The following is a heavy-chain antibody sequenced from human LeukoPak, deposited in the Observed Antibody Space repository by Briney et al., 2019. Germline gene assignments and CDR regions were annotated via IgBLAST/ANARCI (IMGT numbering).Heavy chain of an antibody. V-gene: IGHV3-33*01. CDR2: IWYDGSKK. Sequence: GGSLRLSCAASGFTLSNYGMQWVRQAPGQGLEWVAVIWYDGSKKYYADSVKGRFIISRDDSKNTLYLQMNSLRAEDTAVYYCAGGSLLQYYMDVWGKGTTVTVSS. CDR3: AGGSLLQYYMDV. J-gene: IGHJ6*03. CDR1: GFTLSNYG.